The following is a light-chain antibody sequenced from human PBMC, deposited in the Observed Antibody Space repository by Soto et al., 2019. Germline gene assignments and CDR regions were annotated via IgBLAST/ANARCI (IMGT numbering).Light chain of an antibody. J-gene: IGKJ1*01. CDR1: QSISIW. CDR3: QQYSYAT. Sequence: DIQMTQSPSTLSASVGDRVTITCRASQSISIWLTWYQQKAGQAPKLLIYKASIVKSGVPSKFSGSGSGTEFTLTISSLQPDDSATYYCQQYSYATFGQGTRVEVK. V-gene: IGKV1-5*03. CDR2: KAS.